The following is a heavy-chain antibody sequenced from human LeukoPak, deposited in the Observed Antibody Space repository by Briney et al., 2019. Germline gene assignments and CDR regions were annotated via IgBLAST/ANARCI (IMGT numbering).Heavy chain of an antibody. V-gene: IGHV4-34*01. Sequence: SETLSLTCAVYGGSFSGYYWSWIRQPPGKGLEWIGEINHSGSTNYNPSLKSRVTISIDTSKNQFSLKLSSVTAADTAVYYCARGRRVIGFDYWGQGTLVTISS. J-gene: IGHJ4*02. CDR1: GGSFSGYY. D-gene: IGHD2-21*01. CDR3: ARGRRVIGFDY. CDR2: INHSGST.